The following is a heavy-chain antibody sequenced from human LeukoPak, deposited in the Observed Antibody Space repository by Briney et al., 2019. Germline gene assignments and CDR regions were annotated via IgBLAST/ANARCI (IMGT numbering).Heavy chain of an antibody. J-gene: IGHJ4*02. Sequence: GGSLRLSCSASGFTFSSYAMLWVRQAPGKGLEYVSAISSNGGSTYYADSVKGRFTISRDNSKNTLYLQMSSLRAEDTAVYYCVKDAVTMVRGYYFDYWGQGTLVTVSS. CDR3: VKDAVTMVRGYYFDY. CDR1: GFTFSSYA. V-gene: IGHV3-64D*06. CDR2: ISSNGGST. D-gene: IGHD3-10*01.